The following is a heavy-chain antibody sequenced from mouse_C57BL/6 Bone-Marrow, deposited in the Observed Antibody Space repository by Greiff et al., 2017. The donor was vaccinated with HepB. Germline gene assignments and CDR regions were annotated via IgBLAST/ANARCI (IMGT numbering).Heavy chain of an antibody. J-gene: IGHJ1*03. D-gene: IGHD2-4*01. CDR2: ISYSGST. CDR3: ARYSYDYVWYFDV. CDR1: GYSITSDY. Sequence: VQLKQSGPGLAKPSQTLSLTCSVTGYSITSDYWNWIRKFPGNKLEYMGYISYSGSTYYNPSLKSRISITRDTSKNQYYLQLNSVTTEDTATYYCARYSYDYVWYFDVWGTGTTVTVSS. V-gene: IGHV3-8*01.